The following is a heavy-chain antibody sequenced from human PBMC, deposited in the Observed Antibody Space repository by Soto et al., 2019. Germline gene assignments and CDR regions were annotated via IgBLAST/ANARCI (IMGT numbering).Heavy chain of an antibody. Sequence: PGESLKISCKGSGYSFTSYWIGWVRQMPGKGLELMGIIYPGDSDTRYSPSFQGQVTISADKSISTAYLQWSSLKASDTAMYYCARLRGSSWYLDAFDIWGQGTMVTVSS. V-gene: IGHV5-51*01. CDR3: ARLRGSSWYLDAFDI. D-gene: IGHD6-13*01. CDR1: GYSFTSYW. CDR2: IYPGDSDT. J-gene: IGHJ3*02.